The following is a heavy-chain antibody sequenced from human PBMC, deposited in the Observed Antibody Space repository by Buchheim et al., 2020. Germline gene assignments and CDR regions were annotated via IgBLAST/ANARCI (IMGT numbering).Heavy chain of an antibody. D-gene: IGHD1-26*01. CDR3: AREGAMPYVPGGY. CDR1: GASIDIDNW. J-gene: IGHJ4*02. V-gene: IGHV4-4*02. CDR2: IHLNGKT. Sequence: QIQLEESGPRLVEPSGTLSLTCAVSGASIDIDNWWSWVRQPPGKGLEWIGEIHLNGKTNYQPSLRSRGAISMDKSKNPLYLNLYSVSAADTAVYYCAREGAMPYVPGGYWGQGAL.